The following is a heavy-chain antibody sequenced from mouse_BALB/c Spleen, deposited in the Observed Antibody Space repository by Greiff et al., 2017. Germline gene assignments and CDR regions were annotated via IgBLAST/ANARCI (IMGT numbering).Heavy chain of an antibody. CDR3: ARAHYGSSLYYFDY. J-gene: IGHJ2*01. D-gene: IGHD1-1*01. CDR2: ISDGGSYT. Sequence: EVKLVESGGGLVKPGGSLKLSCAASGFTFSDYYMYWVRQTPEKRLEWVATISDGGSYTYYPDSVKGRFTISRDNAKNNLYLQMSSLKSEDTAMYYCARAHYGSSLYYFDYWGQGTTLTVSS. CDR1: GFTFSDYY. V-gene: IGHV5-4*02.